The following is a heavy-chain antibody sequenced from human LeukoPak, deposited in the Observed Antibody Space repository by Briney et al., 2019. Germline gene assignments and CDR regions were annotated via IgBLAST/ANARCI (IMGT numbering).Heavy chain of an antibody. J-gene: IGHJ4*02. D-gene: IGHD2-2*01. CDR2: VSTYTGDT. CDR1: GYTFTDFG. CDR3: ARMDLVGVPAASMGDF. V-gene: IGHV1-18*01. Sequence: ASVKVSCTASGYTFTDFGVTWVSLAPGQDIEWLGWVSTYTGDTSYAQKFQGRLTMTTDTSTSTAYMELRGLLSGDTAVYYCARMDLVGVPAASMGDFWGQGTLLTVSS.